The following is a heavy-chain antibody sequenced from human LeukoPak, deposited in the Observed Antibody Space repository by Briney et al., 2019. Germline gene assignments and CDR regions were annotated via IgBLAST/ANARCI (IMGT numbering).Heavy chain of an antibody. D-gene: IGHD2-2*01. CDR2: INPNSGGT. Sequence: GASVKVSCKASGYTFTGYYMYWVRQAPGQGLEWMGWINPNSGGTNYAQKFQGRVTMTRDTSISTAYMELSRLRSDDTAVYYCAGRRYCSSTSCYRDYYYMDVWGKGTTVTVSS. V-gene: IGHV1-2*02. J-gene: IGHJ6*03. CDR3: AGRRYCSSTSCYRDYYYMDV. CDR1: GYTFTGYY.